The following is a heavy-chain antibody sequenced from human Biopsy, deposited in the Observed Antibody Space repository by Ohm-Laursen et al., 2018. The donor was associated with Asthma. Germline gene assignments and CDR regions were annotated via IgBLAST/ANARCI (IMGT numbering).Heavy chain of an antibody. D-gene: IGHD6-6*01. CDR2: IYYSGRT. CDR3: ARAVSSSSYWYFDL. V-gene: IGHV4-39*02. Sequence: SETLSLTWLVSGDAMSTSGSYWGWIRQSPGKGLEWIGSIYYSGRTYYNPSLESRVTIPADTSKNHFSLKVTSVTAADTAVYYCARAVSSSSYWYFDLWGRGDLVTVSS. J-gene: IGHJ2*01. CDR1: GDAMSTSGSY.